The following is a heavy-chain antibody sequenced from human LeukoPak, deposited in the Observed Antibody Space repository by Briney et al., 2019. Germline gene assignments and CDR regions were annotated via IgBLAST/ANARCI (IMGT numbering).Heavy chain of an antibody. CDR2: ISYDGTNK. Sequence: PGGSLRLSCAASGFTFSDDGRHWVRQAPGKGLEWVALISYDGTNKYYADSVKGRFTISRDNSKNTLYLQMNSLRTEDTALYYCAKSPYAGYYFDYWGQGTLVTVSS. J-gene: IGHJ4*02. CDR3: AKSPYAGYYFDY. D-gene: IGHD2-8*01. V-gene: IGHV3-30*18. CDR1: GFTFSDDG.